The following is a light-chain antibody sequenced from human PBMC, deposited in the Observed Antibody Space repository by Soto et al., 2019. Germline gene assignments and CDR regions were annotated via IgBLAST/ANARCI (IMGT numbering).Light chain of an antibody. CDR1: SSNIGNNY. V-gene: IGLV1-51*02. CDR2: ENN. Sequence: QSVLTQPPSVSAAPGQKVTISCSGSSSNIGNNYVSWYQQLPGTAPKLLIFENNKRPSAIPDRVPGSKSVTSATPGITGLQTGDEANYYCGTWDSNLSAPNVFGPGTKLTVL. J-gene: IGLJ1*01. CDR3: GTWDSNLSAPNV.